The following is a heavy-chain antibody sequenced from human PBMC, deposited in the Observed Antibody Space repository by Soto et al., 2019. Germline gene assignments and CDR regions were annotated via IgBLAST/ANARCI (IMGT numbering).Heavy chain of an antibody. V-gene: IGHV1-2*04. CDR3: ARGRNLIFGALTNWFDP. Sequence: GASGKVSCKGSGYTFTGYCMHWVRQAPGQGLEWMGWINPNSGGTNYAQKFQGWVTMTRDTSISTAYMELSRLRSDDTAVYYCARGRNLIFGALTNWFDPWGQGTLVTVSS. CDR1: GYTFTGYC. J-gene: IGHJ5*02. D-gene: IGHD3-3*01. CDR2: INPNSGGT.